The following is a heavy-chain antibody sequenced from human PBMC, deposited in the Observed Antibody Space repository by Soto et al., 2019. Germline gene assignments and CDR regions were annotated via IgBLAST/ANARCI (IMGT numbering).Heavy chain of an antibody. CDR3: ARTSSSSYYYYGMDV. CDR1: GFTFSGYA. CDR2: ISYDGSNK. J-gene: IGHJ6*02. D-gene: IGHD6-6*01. Sequence: QVQLVESGGGVVQPGRSVRLSCAASGFTFSGYAMHWVRQAPGKGLEWVAAISYDGSNKYYADSVKGRFTISRDNSKNTLYLQMNSLRAEDTAVYYCARTSSSSYYYYGMDVWGQGTTVTVSS. V-gene: IGHV3-30*04.